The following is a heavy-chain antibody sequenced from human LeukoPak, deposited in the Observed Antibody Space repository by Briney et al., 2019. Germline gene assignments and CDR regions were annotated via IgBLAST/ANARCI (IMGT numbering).Heavy chain of an antibody. J-gene: IGHJ4*02. Sequence: SVKVSCKASGGTFSSYAISWVRQAPGQGLEWMGGIIPIFGTANYAQKFQGRVTITTDESTSTACMELSSLRSEDTAVYYCATVVVPAALPDYWGQGTLVTVSS. V-gene: IGHV1-69*05. CDR3: ATVVVPAALPDY. D-gene: IGHD2-2*02. CDR2: IIPIFGTA. CDR1: GGTFSSYA.